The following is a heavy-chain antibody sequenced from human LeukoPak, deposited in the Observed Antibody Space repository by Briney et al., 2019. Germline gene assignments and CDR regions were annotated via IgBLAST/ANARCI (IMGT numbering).Heavy chain of an antibody. CDR3: AKEYCGGDCHSDYFDY. CDR1: GFTFSSYG. Sequence: PGGSLRLSCAASGFTFSSYGMHWVRQAPGKGLEWVAVIWYDGSNKYYADSVKRRFTISRDNSKNTLYLQMNSLRAEDTAVYYCAKEYCGGDCHSDYFDYWGQGTLVTVSS. V-gene: IGHV3-30*02. J-gene: IGHJ4*02. CDR2: IWYDGSNK. D-gene: IGHD2-21*02.